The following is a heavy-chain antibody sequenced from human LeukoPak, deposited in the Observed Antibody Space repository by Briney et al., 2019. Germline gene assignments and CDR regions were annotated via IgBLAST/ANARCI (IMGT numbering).Heavy chain of an antibody. CDR2: IYWNDDK. V-gene: IGHV2-5*01. CDR3: ARRRIRDGYTDRYFDY. Sequence: ASGPALVNPTQTLTLTCTFSGFSLSTSGGVGWIRQPPGKALEWLALIYWNDDKRYSPSLKSRLTITKDTSKNQVVLTMTNMDPVDTATYYCARRRIRDGYTDRYFDYWGQGTLVTVSS. J-gene: IGHJ4*02. D-gene: IGHD5-24*01. CDR1: GFSLSTSGGV.